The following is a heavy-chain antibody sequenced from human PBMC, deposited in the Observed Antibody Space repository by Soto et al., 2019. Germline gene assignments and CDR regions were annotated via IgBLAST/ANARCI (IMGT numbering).Heavy chain of an antibody. Sequence: GESLKISCKASGFSFTAYWIGWVRQMPGKGLEWMGLIYPGNSDTRYSPSFQGQVTLSADKTTSTAYLQWSSLKASDSAMYYCARRASYYDSSGYYIGYWGQGTLVTVSS. CDR2: IYPGNSDT. D-gene: IGHD3-22*01. J-gene: IGHJ4*02. V-gene: IGHV5-51*01. CDR1: GFSFTAYW. CDR3: ARRASYYDSSGYYIGY.